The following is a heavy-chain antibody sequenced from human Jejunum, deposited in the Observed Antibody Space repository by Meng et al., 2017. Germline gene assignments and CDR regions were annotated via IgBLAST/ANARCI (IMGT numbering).Heavy chain of an antibody. D-gene: IGHD1-1*01. Sequence: ASVKVSCKASGYTFTAYYIQWVRQAPGQGLEWMGWINSNTGGTGFAQKFQGRVTMTRDTSITTVYMKLSSLRSDDTAVYYCARDPRTNGFNHAFDVWGQGTMVTGSS. CDR1: GYTFTAYY. CDR2: INSNTGGT. J-gene: IGHJ3*01. V-gene: IGHV1-2*02. CDR3: ARDPRTNGFNHAFDV.